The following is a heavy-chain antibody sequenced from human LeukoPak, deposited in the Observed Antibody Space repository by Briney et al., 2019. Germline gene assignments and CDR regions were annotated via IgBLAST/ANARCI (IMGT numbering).Heavy chain of an antibody. CDR1: GGSISGSDYY. J-gene: IGHJ4*02. CDR3: ARAWYSSGWYVFPR. CDR2: IYYTGST. Sequence: SETLSLTCSVSGGSISGSDYYWDWIRQPPGKGLEWLGTIYYTGSTSYNPSLKGRLTVSVDTSKTQLSLGLNSVTAADTAVYYCARAWYSSGWYVFPRWGQGTLVTVSS. V-gene: IGHV4-39*01. D-gene: IGHD6-19*01.